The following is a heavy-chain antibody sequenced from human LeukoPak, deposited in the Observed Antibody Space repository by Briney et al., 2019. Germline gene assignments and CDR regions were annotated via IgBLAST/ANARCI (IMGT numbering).Heavy chain of an antibody. CDR3: AKALSPYYGSGSPDAFDI. Sequence: GGSLRLSCAASGFTFDDCAMHWVRQVPGKGLEWVSSINWKSDTIDYADSVRGRFTVSRDNAQNSLYLQMNSLRAEDTALYYCAKALSPYYGSGSPDAFDIWGQGTMVTVSS. CDR1: GFTFDDCA. J-gene: IGHJ3*02. D-gene: IGHD3-10*01. CDR2: INWKSDTI. V-gene: IGHV3-9*01.